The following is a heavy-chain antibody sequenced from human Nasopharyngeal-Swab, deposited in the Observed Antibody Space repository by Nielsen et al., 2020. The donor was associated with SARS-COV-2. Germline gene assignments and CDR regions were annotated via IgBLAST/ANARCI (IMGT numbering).Heavy chain of an antibody. V-gene: IGHV2-5*01. J-gene: IGHJ1*01. D-gene: IGHD6-19*01. CDR1: GFSLTIHGVG. CDR2: IYWNDDR. Sequence: SGPTLVKPTQTLTLTCTFSGFSLTIHGVGVGWIRQPPGKALEWLALIYWNDDRRYSPYLKNRLTITKDTSKSQVVLTMTNMDPVDTATYYCVHRHIIVLAKYFQEWGQGTLVTVSS. CDR3: VHRHIIVLAKYFQE.